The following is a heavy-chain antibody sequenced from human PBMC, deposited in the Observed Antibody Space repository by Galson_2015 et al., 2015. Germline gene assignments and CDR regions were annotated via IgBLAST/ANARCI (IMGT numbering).Heavy chain of an antibody. D-gene: IGHD3-16*02. J-gene: IGHJ4*02. CDR2: INPNSGGT. CDR1: GYTFTGYY. Sequence: SVKVSCKASGYTFTGYYMHWVRQAPGQGLEWMGWINPNSGGTNYAQKFQGWVTMTRDTSISTAYMELSRLRSDDTAVYYCARGLPMITFGGVIVIKGPFDYWGQGTLVTVSS. CDR3: ARGLPMITFGGVIVIKGPFDY. V-gene: IGHV1-2*04.